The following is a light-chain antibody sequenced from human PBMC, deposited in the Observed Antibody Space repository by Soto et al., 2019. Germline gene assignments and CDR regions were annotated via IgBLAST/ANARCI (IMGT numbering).Light chain of an antibody. CDR1: SSDVGEYNY. CDR2: DVI. J-gene: IGLJ2*01. V-gene: IGLV2-11*01. Sequence: QSVLTQPRSVSGSPGQTVTISCTGTSSDVGEYNYVSWYQKYPGKAPKVMIYDVIKRPSGVPERFSGAKSGNTASLTISGLHGEDEADYYCSSYGGTYSFGVLFGGGTKVTVL. CDR3: SSYGGTYSFGVL.